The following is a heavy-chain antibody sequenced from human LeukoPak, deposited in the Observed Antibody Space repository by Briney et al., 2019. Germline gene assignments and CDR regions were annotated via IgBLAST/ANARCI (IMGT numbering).Heavy chain of an antibody. CDR3: ARDEYSYGHRYYFDY. J-gene: IGHJ4*02. D-gene: IGHD5-18*01. Sequence: PGRSLRLSCAASGFTFSSYAMHWVRQAPGKGLEWVAVISYDGSNKYYADSVKGRFTISRDNSKNTLYLQMNSLRAEDTAVYYCARDEYSYGHRYYFDYWGQGTLVTVSS. V-gene: IGHV3-30*04. CDR2: ISYDGSNK. CDR1: GFTFSSYA.